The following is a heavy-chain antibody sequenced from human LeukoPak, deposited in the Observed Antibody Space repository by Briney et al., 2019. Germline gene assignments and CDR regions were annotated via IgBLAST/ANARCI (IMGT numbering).Heavy chain of an antibody. J-gene: IGHJ6*02. CDR2: IIPIFGTA. CDR3: ARDKEMATMSPYYYYYYGMDV. CDR1: GGTFSSYA. D-gene: IGHD5-24*01. V-gene: IGHV1-69*13. Sequence: GASVKVSCKASGGTFSSYAISWVRQAPGQGLEWMGGIIPIFGTANCAQKFQGRVTITADESTSTAYMELSSLRSEDTAVYYCARDKEMATMSPYYYYYYGMDVWGQGTTVTVSS.